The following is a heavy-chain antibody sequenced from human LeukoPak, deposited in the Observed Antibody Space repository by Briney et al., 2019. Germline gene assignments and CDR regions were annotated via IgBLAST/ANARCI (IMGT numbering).Heavy chain of an antibody. D-gene: IGHD3-22*01. V-gene: IGHV3-23*01. CDR2: ILASGGGT. CDR3: AKNYYDSSGYYSWYFAY. J-gene: IGHJ4*02. Sequence: GGSLRLSCAASGFTFSSYAMTWVRQAPGKGLEWVSAILASGGGTNYADSAKGRFTISRDNSKKTLYLQMNSLRAEDTAVYYCAKNYYDSSGYYSWYFAYWGQGTQVTVSS. CDR1: GFTFSSYA.